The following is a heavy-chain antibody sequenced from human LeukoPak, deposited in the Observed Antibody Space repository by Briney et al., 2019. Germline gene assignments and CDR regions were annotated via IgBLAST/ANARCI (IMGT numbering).Heavy chain of an antibody. D-gene: IGHD1-1*01. CDR2: ISGSGGTT. CDR3: AKDVQSWPTYFDY. V-gene: IGHV3-23*01. J-gene: IGHJ4*02. CDR1: GFTFNSYA. Sequence: PGGSLRLSCAASGFTFNSYAMHWVRQAPGKGLERVSAISGSGGTTYYADSVKGRFTVSRDNSKNTLYLQVNSLRAADTAVYFCAKDVQSWPTYFDYWGQGTLVTVSS.